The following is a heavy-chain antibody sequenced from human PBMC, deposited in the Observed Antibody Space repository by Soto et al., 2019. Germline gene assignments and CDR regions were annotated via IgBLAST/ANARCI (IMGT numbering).Heavy chain of an antibody. J-gene: IGHJ6*03. V-gene: IGHV1-18*01. Sequence: VQLVQSGAEVKEPGASVKVSCKASGYTFTNYGISWVRQAPGQGLEWVGWISAYNGNTNYAQRLQDRVTMTTDTSTSTAYMELRTLRSDDTAVYYCARPYTYGSYYYMDVCGKGTTVTVSS. CDR2: ISAYNGNT. CDR1: GYTFTNYG. D-gene: IGHD5-18*01. CDR3: ARPYTYGSYYYMDV.